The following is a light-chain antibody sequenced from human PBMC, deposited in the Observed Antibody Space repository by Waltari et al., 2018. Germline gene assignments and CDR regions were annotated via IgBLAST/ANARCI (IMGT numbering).Light chain of an antibody. J-gene: IGKJ1*01. Sequence: QMTPSPSALSAVVGDRVSLTCRASQSVNMWLAWYQQKPGKAPRLLIYKTSTLESGVPSRFSGSGSGTDFTLTISGLQPDDFATYFCQQYNSSPWTFGQGTKLDI. CDR3: QQYNSSPWT. V-gene: IGKV1-5*03. CDR2: KTS. CDR1: QSVNMW.